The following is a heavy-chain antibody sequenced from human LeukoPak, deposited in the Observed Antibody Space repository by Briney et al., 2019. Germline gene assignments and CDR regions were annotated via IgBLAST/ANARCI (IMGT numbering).Heavy chain of an antibody. J-gene: IGHJ4*02. V-gene: IGHV4-59*01. CDR3: ARDIXEVGESHYFDY. CDR1: GISITTYY. Sequence: PSETLSLTCTVSGISITTYYWSWIRQPPGKGLEWIGLIHYSGSTTYNPSLKSRVTISIDTSKNQFSLHLSSVTAADTAVYYCARDIXEVGESHYFDYWGQGILVTVTS. CDR2: IHYSGST. D-gene: IGHD1-26*01.